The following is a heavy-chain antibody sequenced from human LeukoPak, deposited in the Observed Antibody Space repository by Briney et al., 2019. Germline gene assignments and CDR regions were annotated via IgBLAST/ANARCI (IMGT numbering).Heavy chain of an antibody. Sequence: GGSLRLSCAASGFTLSTYGMHCVRQAPGKGLEWVAVISYDGSNKYYADSVKGRFTISRDNSKNTLYLQMNSLRAEDTAVYYCAKEGGDTGLDAFDIWGQGTMVTVSS. J-gene: IGHJ3*02. CDR2: ISYDGSNK. CDR1: GFTLSTYG. V-gene: IGHV3-30*18. D-gene: IGHD2-21*02. CDR3: AKEGGDTGLDAFDI.